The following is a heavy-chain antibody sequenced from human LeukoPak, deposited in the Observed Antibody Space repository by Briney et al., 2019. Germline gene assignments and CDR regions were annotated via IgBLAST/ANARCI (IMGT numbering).Heavy chain of an antibody. CDR3: AGETYYYDSSGYSGSSSLHP. J-gene: IGHJ5*02. D-gene: IGHD3-22*01. V-gene: IGHV4-61*01. CDR1: GGSVSSGSYY. CDR2: IYYSGST. Sequence: SETLSLTCTVSGGSVSSGSYYWSWIRQPPGKGLEWIGYIYYSGSTNYNPSLKSRVTISVDTSKNQFSLKLSSVTAADTAVYYCAGETYYYDSSGYSGSSSLHPWGQGTLVTVSS.